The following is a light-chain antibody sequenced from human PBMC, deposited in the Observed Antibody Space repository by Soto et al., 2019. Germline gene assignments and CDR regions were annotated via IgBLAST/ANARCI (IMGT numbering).Light chain of an antibody. CDR1: QSVSSSY. Sequence: IVLTQSPGTLSLSPGERATLSCRASQSVSSSYLAWYQQKPGQAPRLLIYGASSRATGIPDRFSGSGSGTEFTLTISSLQPDDFATYYCQQYNSYSWTFGQGTKV. CDR3: QQYNSYSWT. CDR2: GAS. J-gene: IGKJ1*01. V-gene: IGKV3-20*01.